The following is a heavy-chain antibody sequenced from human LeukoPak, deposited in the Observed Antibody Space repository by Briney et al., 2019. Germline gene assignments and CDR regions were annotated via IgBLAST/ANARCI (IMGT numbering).Heavy chain of an antibody. CDR1: GGTFSSYA. Sequence: SVKVSCKASGGTFSSYAISWVRQAPGQGLEWMGGIIPIFGTANYAQKFQGRVTITADKSTSTAYMELSSLRSEDTAVYYCARGTASGHYYYYYYMDVWGKGTTVTVSS. CDR2: IIPIFGTA. J-gene: IGHJ6*03. CDR3: ARGTASGHYYYYYYMDV. D-gene: IGHD3-3*01. V-gene: IGHV1-69*06.